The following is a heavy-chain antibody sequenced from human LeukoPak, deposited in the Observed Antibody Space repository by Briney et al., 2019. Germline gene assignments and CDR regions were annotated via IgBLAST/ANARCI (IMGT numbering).Heavy chain of an antibody. CDR2: IKSKTDGGTT. CDR1: GFTFSNAW. J-gene: IGHJ4*02. V-gene: IGHV3-15*01. D-gene: IGHD2-15*01. Sequence: GGSLRLSCAASGFTFSNAWMSWVRQAPGKGLEWVGRIKSKTDGGTTDYAAPVKGRFTISRDDSKNTLYLQMNILKTEDTAVYYCTTVLHCSGGSCYDYWGRGTLVTVSS. CDR3: TTVLHCSGGSCYDY.